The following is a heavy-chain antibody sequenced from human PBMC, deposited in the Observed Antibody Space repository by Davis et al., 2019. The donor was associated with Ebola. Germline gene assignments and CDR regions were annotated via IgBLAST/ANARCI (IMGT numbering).Heavy chain of an antibody. CDR1: GFTFSNSW. Sequence: GESLKISCAASGFTFSNSWMSWVRQGPGEELVWVSHINRDGTTTNYADSVKGRFTISRDNAKNTLYLQMNSLRAEDTAVYYCMSLSGGSWGQGTLVTVSS. D-gene: IGHD3-16*01. J-gene: IGHJ5*02. CDR2: INRDGTTT. CDR3: MSLSGGS. V-gene: IGHV3-74*01.